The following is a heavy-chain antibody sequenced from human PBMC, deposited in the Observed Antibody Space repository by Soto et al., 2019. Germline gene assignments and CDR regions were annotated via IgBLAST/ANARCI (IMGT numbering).Heavy chain of an antibody. J-gene: IGHJ5*02. CDR3: ARFYGDYHNWFDR. CDR2: IYHCGST. D-gene: IGHD4-17*01. Sequence: QLQLQESGSGLVKPSQTLSLTCAVSGGSISSGGYSWSWIRQPPGKGLEWIGYIYHCGSTYYIPCLRVGVTTLLAGATSHFSLRRGSVPPAGTAVYYCARFYGDYHNWFDRWGRGTLVTVCS. V-gene: IGHV4-30-2*01. CDR1: GGSISSGGYS.